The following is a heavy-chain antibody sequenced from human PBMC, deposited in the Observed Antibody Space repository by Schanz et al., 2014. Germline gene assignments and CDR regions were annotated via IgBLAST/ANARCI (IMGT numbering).Heavy chain of an antibody. Sequence: QVQLVESGGGVVQPGKSLRLSCAASGFAFSDYGMHWVRQAPGKGLEWVAFISYDGNEKHYPDSVKGRFTISRDNSDNTLYLQMNNLRAEDTAVYYCARGSGAFDSWGQGTLVTVAS. J-gene: IGHJ4*02. CDR2: ISYDGNEK. V-gene: IGHV3-30*03. D-gene: IGHD3-3*01. CDR3: ARGSGAFDS. CDR1: GFAFSDYG.